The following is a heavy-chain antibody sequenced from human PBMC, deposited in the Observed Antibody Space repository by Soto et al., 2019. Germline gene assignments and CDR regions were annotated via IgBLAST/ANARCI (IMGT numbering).Heavy chain of an antibody. J-gene: IGHJ6*02. V-gene: IGHV3-7*01. CDR2: IKQDGSEK. CDR1: GFTFSSYW. CDR3: ARGGSSSSAPIYYDGMDV. D-gene: IGHD6-6*01. Sequence: EVQLVESGGGLVQPGGSLRLSCAASGFTFSSYWMSWVRQAPGKGLEWVANIKQDGSEKYYVDSVKGRFTISRDNAKNSLYLQMNSLRAEDTAVYYCARGGSSSSAPIYYDGMDVWGQGTTVTVSS.